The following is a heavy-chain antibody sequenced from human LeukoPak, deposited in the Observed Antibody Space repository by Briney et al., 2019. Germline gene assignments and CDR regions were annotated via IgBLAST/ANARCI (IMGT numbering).Heavy chain of an antibody. D-gene: IGHD2-2*01. CDR3: ASKLYCSSTSCNYYYMDV. J-gene: IGHJ6*03. CDR2: ISSNGGST. V-gene: IGHV3-64*01. Sequence: EGSLRLSCAASGFTFSSYAMHWVRQAPGKGLEYVSAISSNGGSTYYANSVKGRFTISRDNSENTLYLQMGSLRAEDMAVYYCASKLYCSSTSCNYYYMDVWGQGTTVTVSS. CDR1: GFTFSSYA.